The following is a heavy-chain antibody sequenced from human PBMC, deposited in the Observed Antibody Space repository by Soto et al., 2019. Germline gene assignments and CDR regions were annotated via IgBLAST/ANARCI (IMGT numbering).Heavy chain of an antibody. J-gene: IGHJ4*02. V-gene: IGHV1-18*01. Sequence: GASVKVSCKVSGYTLTELSMHWVRQAPGKGLEWMGWISAYNGNTNYAQKLQGRVTMTTDTSTSTAYMELRSLRSDDTAVYYCASDSSGWYWGDYFDYWGQGTLVTV. D-gene: IGHD6-19*01. CDR3: ASDSSGWYWGDYFDY. CDR1: GYTLTELS. CDR2: ISAYNGNT.